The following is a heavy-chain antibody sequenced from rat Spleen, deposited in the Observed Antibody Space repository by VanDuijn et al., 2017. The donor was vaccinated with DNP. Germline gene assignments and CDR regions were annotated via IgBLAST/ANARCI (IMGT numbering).Heavy chain of an antibody. CDR1: GFTFSNYY. D-gene: IGHD1-6*01. CDR3: AADTTNYD. Sequence: EVQLVESGGGLVQPGRSMKLSCAASGFTFSNYYMAWVRQAPTKGLEWVATISTGGDNTYYRDFMRGRFTISRDNAKSTLYLQMDSLRSEETATYYCAADTTNYDWGQGVMVTVSS. CDR2: ISTGGDNT. V-gene: IGHV5S11*01. J-gene: IGHJ2*01.